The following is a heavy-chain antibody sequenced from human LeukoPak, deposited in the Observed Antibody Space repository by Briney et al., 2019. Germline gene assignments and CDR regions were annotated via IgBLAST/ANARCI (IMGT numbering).Heavy chain of an antibody. CDR1: GGSISSYY. V-gene: IGHV4-59*08. J-gene: IGHJ3*02. CDR2: IYYSGST. D-gene: IGHD4-23*01. Sequence: SETLSLTCTVSGGSISSYYWSWIRQPPGKGLEWIGYIYYSGSTNYNPSLKSRVTISVDTSKNQFSLKLSSVTAADTAVYYCAKHDYGGNPVLFDIWGQGTMVTVSS. CDR3: AKHDYGGNPVLFDI.